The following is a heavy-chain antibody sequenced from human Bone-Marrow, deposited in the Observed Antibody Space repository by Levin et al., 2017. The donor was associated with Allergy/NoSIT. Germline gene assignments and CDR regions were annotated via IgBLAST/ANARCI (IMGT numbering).Heavy chain of an antibody. CDR1: GFTFSSYA. CDR3: AKDLFRVPVVPAAMLSGYSGYVLDY. Sequence: ETLSLTCAASGFTFSSYAMSWVRQAPGKGLEWVSAISGSGGSTYYADSVKGRFTISRDNSKNTLYLQMNSLRAEDTAVYYCAKDLFRVPVVPAAMLSGYSGYVLDYWGQGTLVTVSS. CDR2: ISGSGGST. J-gene: IGHJ4*02. D-gene: IGHD2-2*01. V-gene: IGHV3-23*01.